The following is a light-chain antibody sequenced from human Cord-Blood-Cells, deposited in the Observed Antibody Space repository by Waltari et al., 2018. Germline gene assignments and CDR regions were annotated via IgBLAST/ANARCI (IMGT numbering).Light chain of an antibody. CDR3: QQYDHLPPDRSFT. Sequence: DIQMTQSPSSLSASVGDRVTITCQASQDISNYLNWYQQKTGKAPKLLIYDASNLETGVPPRFSGSGSGPDVTFTISSLPPEDIATYYCQQYDHLPPDRSFTFRPGTKVDIK. V-gene: IGKV1-33*01. CDR2: DAS. CDR1: QDISNY. J-gene: IGKJ3*01.